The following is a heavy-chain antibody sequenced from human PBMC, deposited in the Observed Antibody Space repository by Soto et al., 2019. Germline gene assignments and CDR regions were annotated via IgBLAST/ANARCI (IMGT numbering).Heavy chain of an antibody. CDR1: GFSFTGYY. V-gene: IGHV1-2*02. CDR3: AKDLTRQLAYWLDP. CDR2: INAHSGGT. D-gene: IGHD6-6*01. J-gene: IGHJ5*02. Sequence: ASVKVSCKASGFSFTGYYIHWLRQAPGQGLEWMGWINAHSGGTEYAQKIQGRVTLTRDTSIATAYLTLTSLTSDDTALYYCAKDLTRQLAYWLDPWGQGTQVTVSS.